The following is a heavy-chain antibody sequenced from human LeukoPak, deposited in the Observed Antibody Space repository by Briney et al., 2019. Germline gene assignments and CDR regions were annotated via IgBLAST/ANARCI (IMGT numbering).Heavy chain of an antibody. CDR2: ISAYNGNT. D-gene: IGHD2-15*01. J-gene: IGHJ5*02. CDR3: ARAPHCSGGSCYSSWFDP. V-gene: IGHV1-18*01. Sequence: GASVKVSCEASGYTFTSYGISWVRQAPGQGLEWMGWISAYNGNTSYAQKLQGRVTMTTDTSTSTAYMELRSLRSDDTAVYYCARAPHCSGGSCYSSWFDPWGQGTLVTVSS. CDR1: GYTFTSYG.